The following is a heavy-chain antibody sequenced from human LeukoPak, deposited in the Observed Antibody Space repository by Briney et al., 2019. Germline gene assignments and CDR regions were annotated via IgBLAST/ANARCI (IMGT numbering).Heavy chain of an antibody. CDR1: GFTFSSYW. D-gene: IGHD1-26*01. CDR2: ISWNSGSI. Sequence: PGGSLRLSCAASGFTFSSYWMSWVRQAPGKGLEWVSGISWNSGSIDYADSVKGRFTISRDNAKNSLYLQMNSLRPEDTAFYYCAKGTGRYWTFFDYWGQGTLVTVSS. CDR3: AKGTGRYWTFFDY. J-gene: IGHJ4*02. V-gene: IGHV3-9*01.